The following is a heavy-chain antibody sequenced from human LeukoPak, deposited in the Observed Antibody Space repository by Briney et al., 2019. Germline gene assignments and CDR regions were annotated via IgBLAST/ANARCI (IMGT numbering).Heavy chain of an antibody. CDR1: GIILSNYA. CDR2: ISEKGGST. J-gene: IGHJ4*02. D-gene: IGHD3-10*01. V-gene: IGHV3-23*01. CDR3: AKRGVVIRGLLVIGYHQEAYHYDF. Sequence: GGSLRLSCVVSGIILSNYAMTWVRQAPGKGLEWVSYISEKGGSTTYADSVKGRFTIYRHTSLNTLYLQMNNLRAEATAVYFCAKRGVVIRGLLVIGYHQEAYHYDFWGQGVLVTVSS.